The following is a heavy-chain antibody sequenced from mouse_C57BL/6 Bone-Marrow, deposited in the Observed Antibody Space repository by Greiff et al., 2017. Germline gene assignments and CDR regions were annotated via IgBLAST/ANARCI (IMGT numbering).Heavy chain of an antibody. D-gene: IGHD2-4*01. CDR2: IHPNSGST. CDR3: AREGITKTWFAE. CDR1: GYTFTSYW. Sequence: VQLQQSGAELVKPGASVKLSCKASGYTFTSYWMHWVKQRPGQGLEWIGMIHPNSGSTNYNEQFKSKATLTVDKSSSTAYMQLSSLTCEDSAVXYWAREGITKTWFAEWGEGALVTASA. J-gene: IGHJ3*01. V-gene: IGHV1-64*01.